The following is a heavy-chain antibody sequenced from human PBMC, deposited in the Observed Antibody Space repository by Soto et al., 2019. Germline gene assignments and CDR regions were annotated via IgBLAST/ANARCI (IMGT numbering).Heavy chain of an antibody. V-gene: IGHV1-69*01. D-gene: IGHD6-13*01. J-gene: IGHJ4*02. CDR2: IIPIFGTA. CDR1: GGTFSSYA. CDR3: ARGEAGEQQLFFFFDY. Sequence: QVQLVQSGAEVKKPGSSVKVSCKASGGTFSSYAISWVRQAPGQGLEWMGGIIPIFGTANYAQKFQGRVTITADESTSTAYMELRSLGSEDTAVYYCARGEAGEQQLFFFFDYWGQGTLVTVSS.